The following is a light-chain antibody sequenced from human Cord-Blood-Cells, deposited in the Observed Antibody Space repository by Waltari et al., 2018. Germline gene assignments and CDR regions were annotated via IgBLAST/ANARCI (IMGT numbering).Light chain of an antibody. CDR3: SSYTSSSTLV. Sequence: QSALTQPASVSGSPGQSITISCPGTSSDVGGYHYVSWYQPHPGKAPKLMIYDVSNRPSGVSNRFSGSKSGNTASLTISGLQAEDEADYYCSSYTSSSTLVFGGGTKLTVL. CDR1: SSDVGGYHY. J-gene: IGLJ3*02. CDR2: DVS. V-gene: IGLV2-14*03.